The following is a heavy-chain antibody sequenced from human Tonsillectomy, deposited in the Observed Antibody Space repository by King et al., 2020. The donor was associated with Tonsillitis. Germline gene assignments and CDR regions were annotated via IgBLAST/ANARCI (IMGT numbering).Heavy chain of an antibody. CDR3: ARTYSSGWYGWYFDL. V-gene: IGHV4-61*01. CDR1: GGSVSSGSYY. J-gene: IGHJ2*01. D-gene: IGHD6-19*01. Sequence: VQLQESGPGLVKPSETLSLTCTVSGGSVSSGSYYWSWIRQPPGKGLEWIGYIYYSGSTNYNPSLKSRVTISVDTSKNQFSLKLSSVTAADTAVYYCARTYSSGWYGWYFDLWGRGTQVTVSS. CDR2: IYYSGST.